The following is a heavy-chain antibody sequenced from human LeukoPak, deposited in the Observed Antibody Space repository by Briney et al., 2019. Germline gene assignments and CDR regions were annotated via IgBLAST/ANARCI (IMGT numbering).Heavy chain of an antibody. J-gene: IGHJ6*02. Sequence: GGSLRLSCAASGFTFSSYSMNWVRQAPGKGLEWVSSISSSSSYIYYADSVKGRFTISRDNAKNSLYLQMNSLRAEDTAVYYCARDQHYYDSSGYYYWGQGTTVTVSS. CDR2: ISSSSSYI. V-gene: IGHV3-21*01. CDR1: GFTFSSYS. D-gene: IGHD3-22*01. CDR3: ARDQHYYDSSGYYY.